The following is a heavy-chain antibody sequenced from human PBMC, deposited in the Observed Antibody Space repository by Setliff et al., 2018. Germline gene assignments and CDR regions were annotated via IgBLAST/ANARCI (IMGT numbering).Heavy chain of an antibody. V-gene: IGHV1-18*01. D-gene: IGHD3-16*02. CDR3: ARDPLYRENLSRVFDF. CDR2: ISPYNGKT. J-gene: IGHJ3*01. CDR1: SYTFNTYG. Sequence: ASVKVSCKSYSYTFNTYGISWVRQAPGQRPEWMGWISPYNGKTRSIERFQGRVTLTTDTSTTTAYMELRSLRSDDTAAYYCARDPLYRENLSRVFDFWGQGTMVTVSS.